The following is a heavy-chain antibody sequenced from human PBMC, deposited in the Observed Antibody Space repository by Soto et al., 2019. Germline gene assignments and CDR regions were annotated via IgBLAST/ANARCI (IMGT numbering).Heavy chain of an antibody. Sequence: GGSLRLSCAASGFSFSTYGMHWVRQAPGKGLEWVAGISRDGSKKNYVDSVKGRFTISRDSSKNTLYLEMNSLRAEDTAVYYCAKEHSGAWWPTPPYYYGMDVWGQGTTVTVSS. V-gene: IGHV3-30*18. CDR3: AKEHSGAWWPTPPYYYGMDV. D-gene: IGHD2-8*02. CDR2: ISRDGSKK. CDR1: GFSFSTYG. J-gene: IGHJ6*02.